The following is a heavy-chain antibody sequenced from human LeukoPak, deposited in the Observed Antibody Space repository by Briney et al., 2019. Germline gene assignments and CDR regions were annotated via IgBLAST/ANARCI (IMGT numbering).Heavy chain of an antibody. V-gene: IGHV3-30*02. Sequence: GGSLRLSCGASGFIFRSYGMHWVRQAPGKGLEWVACIYPDGNNKDYADSVKGRFIISRDNSKNTLFLQMNSLRPEDTAVYYCAKDWSGDYNWSDPWGQGTLVIVSS. CDR3: AKDWSGDYNWSDP. J-gene: IGHJ5*02. D-gene: IGHD3-3*01. CDR2: IYPDGNNK. CDR1: GFIFRSYG.